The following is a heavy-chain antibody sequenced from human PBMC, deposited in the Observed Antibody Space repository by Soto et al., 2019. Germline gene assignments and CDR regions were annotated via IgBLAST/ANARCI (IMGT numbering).Heavy chain of an antibody. CDR2: IYAGDSDI. CDR3: ARPASSGWYYFDY. V-gene: IGHV5-51*01. D-gene: IGHD6-19*01. Sequence: GESLKISCKGSGYSFTSYWIGWVRQMPGRGLEWMGIIYAGDSDIRVSPSFQGQVTISADKSISTAYLQWSNLKASDTAMYYCARPASSGWYYFDYWGQGTLVTSPQ. CDR1: GYSFTSYW. J-gene: IGHJ4*02.